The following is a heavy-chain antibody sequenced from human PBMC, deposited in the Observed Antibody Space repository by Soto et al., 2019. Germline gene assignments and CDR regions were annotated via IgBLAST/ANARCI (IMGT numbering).Heavy chain of an antibody. J-gene: IGHJ4*02. D-gene: IGHD4-17*01. Sequence: QVQLQESGPGLVKPSQTLSLTCTVSGGSISSGGYYWTWIRQYPGKGLEWIGYIYYSGSTFYNPSIKSRVSISVDTSKNQFSLNLSSVTAADTAVYYCARGLSVTLFDYWGQGTLVTVS. CDR2: IYYSGST. CDR3: ARGLSVTLFDY. CDR1: GGSISSGGYY. V-gene: IGHV4-31*03.